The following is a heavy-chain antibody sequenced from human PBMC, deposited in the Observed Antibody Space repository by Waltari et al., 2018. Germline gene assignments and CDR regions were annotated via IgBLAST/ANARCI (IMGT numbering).Heavy chain of an antibody. Sequence: QVQLVQSGAEVKKPGASVKVSCKASGYTFTSYAMHWVRQAPGQGLEWMGWINAGNGNTKYSQKFQGRVTITRDTSASTAYMELISLRSEDTAVYYCARGRRGGYDILTGYLFDYWGQGTLVTVSS. J-gene: IGHJ4*02. V-gene: IGHV1-3*01. CDR2: INAGNGNT. D-gene: IGHD3-9*01. CDR1: GYTFTSYA. CDR3: ARGRRGGYDILTGYLFDY.